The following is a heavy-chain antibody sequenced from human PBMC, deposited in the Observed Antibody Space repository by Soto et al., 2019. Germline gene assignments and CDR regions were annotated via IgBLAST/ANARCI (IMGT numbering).Heavy chain of an antibody. CDR1: GYTFTSYG. J-gene: IGHJ5*02. CDR2: ISAYNGNT. CDR3: ARDAVSSVVPAAILLLDWFDP. D-gene: IGHD2-2*02. V-gene: IGHV1-18*04. Sequence: QVQLVQSGAEVKKPGASVKVSCKASGYTFTSYGISWVRQAPGQGLEWMGWISAYNGNTNYAQKLQGRVTMTTDTATSTAYMELRSLRSDDTAVYYCARDAVSSVVPAAILLLDWFDPWGQGTLVTVSS.